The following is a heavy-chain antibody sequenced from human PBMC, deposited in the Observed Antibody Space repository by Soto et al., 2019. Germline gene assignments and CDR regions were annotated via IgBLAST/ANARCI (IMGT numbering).Heavy chain of an antibody. D-gene: IGHD6-13*01. V-gene: IGHV3-48*03. J-gene: IGHJ4*02. CDR1: GLTFSTYE. Sequence: GGSLRLSCSASGLTFSTYEMNWVRQAPGKGLEWASCISSGATTIYYAGSVKGRFTISRDNARNSLYLQMNSLRAEDTAVYYCARFGLSSSLHPSIDFWGQGTLVTVSS. CDR2: ISSGATTI. CDR3: ARFGLSSSLHPSIDF.